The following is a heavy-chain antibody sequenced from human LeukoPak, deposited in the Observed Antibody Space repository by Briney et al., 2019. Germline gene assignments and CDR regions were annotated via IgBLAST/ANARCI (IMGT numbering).Heavy chain of an antibody. J-gene: IGHJ5*02. CDR3: ARSGGPANP. V-gene: IGHV1-18*01. D-gene: IGHD3-10*01. CDR2: ISAYNGNT. Sequence: LEWMGWISAYNGNTNYAQKLQGRVTMTTDTSTSTAYMELRSLRSDDTAVYYCARSGGPANPWGQGTLVTVSS.